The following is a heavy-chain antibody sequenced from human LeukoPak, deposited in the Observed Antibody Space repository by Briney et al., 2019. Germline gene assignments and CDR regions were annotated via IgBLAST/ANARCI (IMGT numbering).Heavy chain of an antibody. J-gene: IGHJ4*02. CDR2: ISGSGGST. CDR3: AKVATKATAPPLGY. D-gene: IGHD1-26*01. V-gene: IGHV3-23*01. CDR1: GFTFSSYA. Sequence: PGGSLRLSCAASGFTFSSYAMSWVRQAPGKGLEWVSAISGSGGSTCYADSVKGRFTISRDNSKNTLYLQMNSLRAEDTAVYYCAKVATKATAPPLGYWGQGTLVTVSS.